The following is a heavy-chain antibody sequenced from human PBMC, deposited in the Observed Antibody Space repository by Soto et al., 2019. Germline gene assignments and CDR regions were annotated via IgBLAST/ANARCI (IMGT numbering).Heavy chain of an antibody. CDR2: ISYDGSNK. CDR3: ARDESRWLQSVDY. CDR1: GFTFSSYA. Sequence: SLRLSCAASGFTFSSYAMHWVRQAPGKGLEWVAVISYDGSNKYYADSVKDRFTISRDNSKNTLYLQMNSLRAEDTAVYYCARDESRWLQSVDYWGQGTLVTVSS. D-gene: IGHD5-12*01. V-gene: IGHV3-30-3*01. J-gene: IGHJ4*02.